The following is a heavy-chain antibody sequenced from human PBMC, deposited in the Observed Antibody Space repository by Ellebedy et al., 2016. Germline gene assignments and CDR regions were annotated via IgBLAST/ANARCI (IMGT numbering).Heavy chain of an antibody. CDR1: GGSITSSGYY. CDR3: ARDQIGRQTQGTAEN. CDR2: FYYGGGT. D-gene: IGHD6-13*01. J-gene: IGHJ4*02. Sequence: SETLSLTXTVSGGSITSSGYYWGWIRQPPGKGLEWIGSFYYGGGTYSNPSLKSRVTISVDTSKNQFSLNLSSVTAADTAVYYCARDQIGRQTQGTAENWGQGTLVTVSS. V-gene: IGHV4-39*07.